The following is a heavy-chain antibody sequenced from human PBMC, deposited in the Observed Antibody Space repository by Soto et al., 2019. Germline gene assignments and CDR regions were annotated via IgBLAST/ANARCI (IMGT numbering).Heavy chain of an antibody. CDR2: IYYSGST. V-gene: IGHV4-30-4*01. CDR3: ARVEGGPHRYFDY. CDR1: GGSISSGNYY. Sequence: SETLSLTCAVSGGSISSGNYYWGWNCPPPGKGLEWIGYIYYSGSTYYNPSLKSRVTISVDTSKNQFSLKLSSVTAADTAVYYCARVEGGPHRYFDYWGQGTLVTVS. J-gene: IGHJ4*02.